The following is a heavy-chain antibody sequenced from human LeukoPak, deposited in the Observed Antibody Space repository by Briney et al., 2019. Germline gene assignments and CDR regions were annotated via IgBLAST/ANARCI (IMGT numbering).Heavy chain of an antibody. CDR3: ARDVGPGQWDWFDP. J-gene: IGHJ5*02. CDR1: GGSISSYY. Sequence: PSETLSLTCTVSGGSISSYYWSWIRQPAGKGLEWIGRIYTSGSTNYNPSHKSRVTMSVDTSKNQFSLKLSSVTAADTAVYYCARDVGPGQWDWFDPWGQGTLVTVSS. CDR2: IYTSGST. V-gene: IGHV4-4*07. D-gene: IGHD1-26*01.